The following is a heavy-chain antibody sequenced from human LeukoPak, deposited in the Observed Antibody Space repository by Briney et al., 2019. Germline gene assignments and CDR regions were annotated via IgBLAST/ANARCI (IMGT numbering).Heavy chain of an antibody. J-gene: IGHJ4*02. CDR1: GLTFSTYA. V-gene: IGHV3-23*01. D-gene: IGHD2-2*01. CDR2: ISGSGGST. Sequence: GGSLRLSCVASGLTFSTYAMSWVRQAPGKGLEWVSGISGSGGSTPYADSVKGRFTISRDNSKNTVCLQMNSLRAEDTAVYYCAKDWNYCSSVSCYSGGPGYWGQGTLVTVSS. CDR3: AKDWNYCSSVSCYSGGPGY.